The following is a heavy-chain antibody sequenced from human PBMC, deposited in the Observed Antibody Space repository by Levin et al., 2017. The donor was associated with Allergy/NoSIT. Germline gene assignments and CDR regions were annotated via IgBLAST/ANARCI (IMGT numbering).Heavy chain of an antibody. CDR2: ISYHGSDE. J-gene: IGHJ4*02. Sequence: GESLKISCAASGFTFSNYGMHWVRQAPGKGLEWVASISYHGSDEFYADSVKGRFTISRDNSKNTLYLQMNSLRAEDTAVYYCAKPNTAMVSYYFDCWGQGTLVTVSS. D-gene: IGHD5-18*01. V-gene: IGHV3-30*18. CDR1: GFTFSNYG. CDR3: AKPNTAMVSYYFDC.